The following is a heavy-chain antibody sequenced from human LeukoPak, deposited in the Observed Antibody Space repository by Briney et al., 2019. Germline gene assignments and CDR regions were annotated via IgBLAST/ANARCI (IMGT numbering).Heavy chain of an antibody. J-gene: IGHJ4*02. D-gene: IGHD5-12*01. Sequence: GESLKTSCKGSGYSFTSYWISWVRQMPGKGLEWMGRIDPSDSYTNYSPSFQGHVTISADKSISTAYLQWSSLKASDTAMYYCASGPLGIVATFEDWGQGTMVTVSS. CDR2: IDPSDSYT. CDR3: ASGPLGIVATFED. V-gene: IGHV5-10-1*01. CDR1: GYSFTSYW.